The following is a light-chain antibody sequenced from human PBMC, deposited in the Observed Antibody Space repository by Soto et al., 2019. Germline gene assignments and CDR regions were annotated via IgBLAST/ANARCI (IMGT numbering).Light chain of an antibody. Sequence: QSALTQPPSASGSPGQSVTISCIGTSSDVGGYDYVSWYQQHPGKAPKLMIYEVTIRPSGVSDRFSGSKSGNTASLTVSGLQAEDEADYYSSSYTGGNPSYVFGTGTKVTVL. CDR3: SSYTGGNPSYV. V-gene: IGLV2-8*01. CDR1: SSDVGGYDY. CDR2: EVT. J-gene: IGLJ1*01.